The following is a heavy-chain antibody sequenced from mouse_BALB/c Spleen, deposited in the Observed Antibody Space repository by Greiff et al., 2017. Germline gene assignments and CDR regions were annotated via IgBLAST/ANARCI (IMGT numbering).Heavy chain of an antibody. CDR2: INPYNDGT. J-gene: IGHJ2*01. Sequence: VQLKESGPELVKPGASVKMSCKASGYTFTSYVMHWVKQKPGQGLEWIGYINPYNDGTKYNEKFKGKATLTSDKSSSTAYMELSSLTSEDSAVYYCARIGRDWDKGPFDYWGQGTTLTVSS. D-gene: IGHD4-1*01. CDR1: GYTFTSYV. CDR3: ARIGRDWDKGPFDY. V-gene: IGHV1-14*01.